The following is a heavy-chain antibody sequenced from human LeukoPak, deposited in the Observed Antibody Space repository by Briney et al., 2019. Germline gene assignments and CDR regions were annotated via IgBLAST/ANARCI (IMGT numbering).Heavy chain of an antibody. D-gene: IGHD1-26*01. V-gene: IGHV1-3*01. CDR3: ATEIVGSRGFDY. Sequence: ASVKVSCKASGYTFTSYAMHWVRQAPGQRLEWMGWINAGNGNTKYSQKFQGRVTMTEDTSTDTAYMELSSLRSEDTAVYYCATEIVGSRGFDYWGQGTLVTVSS. J-gene: IGHJ4*02. CDR1: GYTFTSYA. CDR2: INAGNGNT.